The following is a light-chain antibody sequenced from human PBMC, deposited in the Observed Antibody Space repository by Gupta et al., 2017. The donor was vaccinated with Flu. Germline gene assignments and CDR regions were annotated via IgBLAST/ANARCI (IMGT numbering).Light chain of an antibody. CDR2: GAS. CDR1: QSVRSSY. V-gene: IGKV3-20*01. CDR3: QHYCSSLYT. Sequence: GTLSLSPGERTTLSCRASQSVRSSYLAWYQQKPGQAPRLLIYGASSRATGIPDRFSGSGSGTDFTLTISRLEPEDFAVYYCQHYCSSLYTFGEGTMMEIK. J-gene: IGKJ2*01.